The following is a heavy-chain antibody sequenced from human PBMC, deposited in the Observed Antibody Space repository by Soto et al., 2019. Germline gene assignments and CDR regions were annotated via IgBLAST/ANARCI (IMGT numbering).Heavy chain of an antibody. CDR3: ASHQIAICDY. D-gene: IGHD2-2*01. V-gene: IGHV3-23*01. Sequence: EVQLLESGGGLVQPGGSLRLSCAASGFAFSAFDMSWVRQAPGKGLEWVSAISASGRFKPYADSVRGRFTISRDNFRGTVDLQMNSLRPEDTAVYYCASHQIAICDYWGRGTLVTVSS. CDR1: GFAFSAFD. J-gene: IGHJ4*02. CDR2: ISASGRFK.